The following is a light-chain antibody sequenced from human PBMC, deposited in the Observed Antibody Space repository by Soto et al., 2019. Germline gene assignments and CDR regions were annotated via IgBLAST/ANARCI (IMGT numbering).Light chain of an antibody. V-gene: IGKV1-5*01. Sequence: DTQMTQSPSTLSASVGDRVTITCRASQSISGWLAWYQQKPGKAPKLLIYDVSSLESGVPSRFSGSGSGTEFTLAISILQPDDFATYYCQQYNSYPWTFGQGTKVDIK. CDR3: QQYNSYPWT. J-gene: IGKJ1*01. CDR1: QSISGW. CDR2: DVS.